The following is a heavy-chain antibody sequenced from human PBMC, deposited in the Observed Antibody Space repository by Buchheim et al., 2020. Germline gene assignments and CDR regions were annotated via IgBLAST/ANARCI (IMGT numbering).Heavy chain of an antibody. CDR2: MYYSGST. J-gene: IGHJ4*02. D-gene: IGHD2-2*01. Sequence: QVQLQESGPGLVKPSETLSLTCTVSGDSISNYYWSWIRQPPGKGLEWIGYMYYSGSTKYNPSLKSRVTISVGTSKNHFSLKLSSVTAADTAVYYCVRSTRRGVVVVPTAAYWGQGTL. CDR1: GDSISNYY. CDR3: VRSTRRGVVVVPTAAY. V-gene: IGHV4-59*01.